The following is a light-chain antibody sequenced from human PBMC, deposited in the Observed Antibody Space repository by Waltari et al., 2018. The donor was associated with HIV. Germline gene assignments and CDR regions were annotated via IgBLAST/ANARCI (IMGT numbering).Light chain of an antibody. CDR3: QSYDKSLSGWV. Sequence: QSVVTQPPSVSGAPGQTVAISCTGSSSNNGAGYDVHWYKHFPGAPPKGVIYGNTNRPSGVPDRFSGSKSGSAASLVIAGLQADDEAEYYCQSYDKSLSGWVFGGGTKVTVL. CDR1: SSNNGAGYD. CDR2: GNT. V-gene: IGLV1-40*01. J-gene: IGLJ3*02.